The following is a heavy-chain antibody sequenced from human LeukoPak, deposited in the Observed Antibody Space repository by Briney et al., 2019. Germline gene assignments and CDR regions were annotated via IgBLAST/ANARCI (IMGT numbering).Heavy chain of an antibody. D-gene: IGHD1-26*01. CDR1: GYTFTSYY. Sequence: ASVKVSCKASGYTFTSYYMHWVRQAPGQGLEWMGIINPSGGSTSYAQKFQGRVTMTRDTSTSTVYMELSSLGSEDTAVYYCARDLIVGATGGYWGQGTLVTVSS. CDR3: ARDLIVGATGGY. J-gene: IGHJ4*02. CDR2: INPSGGST. V-gene: IGHV1-46*01.